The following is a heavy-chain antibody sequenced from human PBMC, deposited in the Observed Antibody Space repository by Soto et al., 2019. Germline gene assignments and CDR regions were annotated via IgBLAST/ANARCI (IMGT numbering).Heavy chain of an antibody. Sequence: QVHLVQSGAEVKKPGSSVNVSCKASGGTFSNYAITWVRQAPGQGLEWVGRIIPIFGTTNVAQKFQGGVTITADESKTTAYMELSGLRSDDTAVYYCAKDGGADGYFGNWLDPWGQGTLVTVSS. D-gene: IGHD5-12*01. V-gene: IGHV1-69*15. J-gene: IGHJ5*02. CDR2: IIPIFGTT. CDR1: GGTFSNYA. CDR3: AKDGGADGYFGNWLDP.